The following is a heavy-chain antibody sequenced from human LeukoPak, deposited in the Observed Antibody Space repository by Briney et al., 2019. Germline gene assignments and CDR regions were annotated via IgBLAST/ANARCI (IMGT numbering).Heavy chain of an antibody. CDR3: ARGDCTNGVCCRLHDY. J-gene: IGHJ4*02. CDR1: GCTFTSYG. D-gene: IGHD2-8*01. CDR2: ISAYNGNT. Sequence: ASVTVSCKASGCTFTSYGISWVRQAPGQGLEWMGWISAYNGNTNYAQKLQGRVTMTTDTSTSTAYMELRSLRSDDTAVYYCARGDCTNGVCCRLHDYWGPRPLVTVSS. V-gene: IGHV1-18*01.